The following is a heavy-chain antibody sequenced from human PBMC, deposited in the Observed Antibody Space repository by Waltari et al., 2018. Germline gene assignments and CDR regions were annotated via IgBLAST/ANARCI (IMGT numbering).Heavy chain of an antibody. CDR2: ISGSGGST. CDR1: GFTFSSYA. D-gene: IGHD6-19*01. V-gene: IGHV3-23*01. Sequence: EVQLLESGGGLVQPGASLRLSCAASGFTFSSYAMSWVRQAPGKGLEWVSAISGSGGSTYYADSVKGRFTISRDNSKNTLYLQMNSLRAEDTAVYYCASPQYSSGWEFDYWGQGTLVTVSS. CDR3: ASPQYSSGWEFDY. J-gene: IGHJ4*02.